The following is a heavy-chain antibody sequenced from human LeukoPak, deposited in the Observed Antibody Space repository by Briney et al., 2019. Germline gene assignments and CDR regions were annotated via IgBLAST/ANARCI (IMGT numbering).Heavy chain of an antibody. V-gene: IGHV4-31*03. Sequence: SQTLSLTCTVSGGSISTGGYYWRWIRLHPGKGLEWIGYIYHSGTAYYNPSLRSRITISLDTSKNLFSLKLTSVTAADTAVYYCARESTYYYDNSGFDSAAFDIWGQGTMVTVSS. CDR1: GGSISTGGYY. CDR3: ARESTYYYDNSGFDSAAFDI. CDR2: IYHSGTA. D-gene: IGHD3-22*01. J-gene: IGHJ3*02.